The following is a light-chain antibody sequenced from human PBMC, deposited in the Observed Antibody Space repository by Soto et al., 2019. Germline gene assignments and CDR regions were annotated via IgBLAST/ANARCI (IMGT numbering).Light chain of an antibody. V-gene: IGKV3-20*01. CDR2: GAS. J-gene: IGKJ4*01. Sequence: EIVLTQSPGTLSLSLGERGTLSCRASQSVSSSYLAWYQQKPGQAPRLLIYGASSRATGIPDRFSGSGSGTDFTLTISRLEPEDFAVYYCQQYGSSPLTFGGGTKVDIK. CDR3: QQYGSSPLT. CDR1: QSVSSSY.